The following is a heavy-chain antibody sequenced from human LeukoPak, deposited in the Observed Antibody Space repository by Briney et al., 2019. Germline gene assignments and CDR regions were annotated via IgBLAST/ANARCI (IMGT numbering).Heavy chain of an antibody. Sequence: PGASVKVSCKASGGTFSSYAISWVRQAPGQGLEWMGGIIPIFGTANYAQKFQGRVTITADESTSTAYMELSSLRSEDTAVYYCARGAPAATYYYYMDVWGKGTTVTVSS. V-gene: IGHV1-69*13. D-gene: IGHD2-2*01. CDR3: ARGAPAATYYYYMDV. J-gene: IGHJ6*03. CDR1: GGTFSSYA. CDR2: IIPIFGTA.